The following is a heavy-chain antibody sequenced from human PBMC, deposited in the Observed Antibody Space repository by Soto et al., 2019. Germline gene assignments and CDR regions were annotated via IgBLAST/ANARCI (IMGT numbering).Heavy chain of an antibody. CDR2: ISSSSSTI. CDR3: ANDFWSGYYTPEDAFDI. Sequence: EVQLVASGGGSVQPGGSLRLSCAASGFTFSSYSMNWVRQAPGKGLEWVSYISSSSSTIYYADSVKGRFTISRDNAKNSLYLQMNSLRDEDTAVYYCANDFWSGYYTPEDAFDIWGQGTMVTVSS. J-gene: IGHJ3*02. D-gene: IGHD3-3*01. V-gene: IGHV3-48*02. CDR1: GFTFSSYS.